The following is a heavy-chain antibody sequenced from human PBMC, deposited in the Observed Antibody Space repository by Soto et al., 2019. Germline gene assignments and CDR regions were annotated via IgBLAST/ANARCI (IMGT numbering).Heavy chain of an antibody. J-gene: IGHJ4*02. V-gene: IGHV4-39*07. CDR3: AREGNLGRWLQPLDF. Sequence: SETLSLTCTVSGGSISSGSYYWDWIRQPPGKGLEWIGNVYYSGSTNYNPSLESRVTISVDTSKNQFSLKLISVTAADTAKYFCAREGNLGRWLQPLDFWGQGTLVTASS. CDR2: VYYSGST. D-gene: IGHD5-12*01. CDR1: GGSISSGSYY.